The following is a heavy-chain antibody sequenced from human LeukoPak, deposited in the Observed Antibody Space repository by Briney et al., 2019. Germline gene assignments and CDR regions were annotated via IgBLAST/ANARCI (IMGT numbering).Heavy chain of an antibody. CDR2: INPNSGGT. V-gene: IGHV1-2*02. Sequence: ASVKVSCKASGYTFTGYYMHWVRQAPGQGLEWMGWINPNSGGTNYAQKFQGRVTMTRDTSISTAYMELSRLRSDDTAVYYCARGDSYYYDSSGYRSWDYWGQGTLVTVSS. D-gene: IGHD3-22*01. CDR1: GYTFTGYY. J-gene: IGHJ4*02. CDR3: ARGDSYYYDSSGYRSWDY.